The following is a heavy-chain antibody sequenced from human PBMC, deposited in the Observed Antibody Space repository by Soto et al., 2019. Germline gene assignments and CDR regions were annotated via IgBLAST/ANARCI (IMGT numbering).Heavy chain of an antibody. J-gene: IGHJ6*02. CDR1: GSTFIDYY. D-gene: IGHD3-3*01. V-gene: IGHV3-11*01. CDR3: ARGYYDFWSGYYTGPSGMDV. Sequence: GLSLRLSWAVSGSTFIDYYMSWIRQAPGKGLEWVSYISSRGSSIYYADSVKGRFTISRDNAKNSLYLQMNGLRAEDTAVYYCARGYYDFWSGYYTGPSGMDVLGQGNTVTVSS. CDR2: ISSRGSSI.